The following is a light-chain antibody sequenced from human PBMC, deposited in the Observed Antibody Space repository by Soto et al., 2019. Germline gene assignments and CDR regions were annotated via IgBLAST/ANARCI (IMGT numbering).Light chain of an antibody. CDR3: QQYHNWPRT. J-gene: IGKJ1*01. V-gene: IGKV3-15*01. CDR1: QSVDIN. CDR2: GAS. Sequence: EIVLTQSPATLSVSPGERVTLSCRASQSVDINLAWYQQKPGQAPRLLIYGASTRATDMPARFSGSGSGTEFTLTIRSMPSEDSPVYYCQQYHNWPRTFGQGTKVDI.